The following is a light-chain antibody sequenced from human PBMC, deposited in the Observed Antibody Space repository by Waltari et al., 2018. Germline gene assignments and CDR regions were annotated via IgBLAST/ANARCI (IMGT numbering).Light chain of an antibody. J-gene: IGKJ1*01. V-gene: IGKV2-28*01. Sequence: DIVMTQSPLSLPVSPGEPATISCRSSQSLLLPNGNNDLDWYLQKPGQSPQLLFYLGSSRASGVPDRFSGSGTGTDFTLRISRVEPEDVGVYYCMQALQTKWTFGQGTKVEIK. CDR2: LGS. CDR3: MQALQTKWT. CDR1: QSLLLPNGNND.